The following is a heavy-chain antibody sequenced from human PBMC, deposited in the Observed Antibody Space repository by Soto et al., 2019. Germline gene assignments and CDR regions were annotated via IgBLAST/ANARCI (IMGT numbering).Heavy chain of an antibody. CDR1: GGSFSGYY. CDR2: INHSGST. V-gene: IGHV4-34*01. Sequence: SETLSLTCAVYGGSFSGYYWSWIRQPPGKGLEWIGEINHSGSTNYNPSLKSRVSIFVDTSKNQFSLKLDSVTAADTAVYYCARNLFDSRGYPPEVWGQGILVTVSS. CDR3: ARNLFDSRGYPPEV. D-gene: IGHD3-22*01. J-gene: IGHJ4*02.